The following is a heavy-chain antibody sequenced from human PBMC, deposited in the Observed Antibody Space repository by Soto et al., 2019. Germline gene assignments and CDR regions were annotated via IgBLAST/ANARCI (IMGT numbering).Heavy chain of an antibody. CDR1: GFTFSTYG. V-gene: IGHV3-33*01. Sequence: QVQLVESGGGVVQPGMSLRLSCAASGFTFSTYGVHWVRQAPGKGLEWVAVIWSDGSNEYYADSVKGRFTISRDNSKNTLSLQMDSQTTEDTAVYYCARDIMVRGRSYYGMDVWGRGTTVTVSS. J-gene: IGHJ6*02. D-gene: IGHD3-10*01. CDR3: ARDIMVRGRSYYGMDV. CDR2: IWSDGSNE.